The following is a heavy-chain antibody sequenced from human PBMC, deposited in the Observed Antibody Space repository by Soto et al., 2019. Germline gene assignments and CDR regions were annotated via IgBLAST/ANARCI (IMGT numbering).Heavy chain of an antibody. D-gene: IGHD6-13*01. CDR3: ARHPPWYSSSLLPDHYMDV. CDR1: GGSISSYY. Sequence: QVQLEESGPGLVKPSETLSLTCTVSGGSISSYYWSWIRQPPGKGLEWIGYIYYSGSTNYNPSLKSRVTISVVTSKNQFSLKLSSVTAADTGVYYCARHPPWYSSSLLPDHYMDVWGKGTTVTVSS. CDR2: IYYSGST. J-gene: IGHJ6*03. V-gene: IGHV4-59*08.